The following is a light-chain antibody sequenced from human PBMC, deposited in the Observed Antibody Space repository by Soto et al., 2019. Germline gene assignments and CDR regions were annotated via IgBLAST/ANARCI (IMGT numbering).Light chain of an antibody. J-gene: IGKJ1*01. CDR2: YTS. Sequence: DIQMTQSASSLSASVGDRVTITCQASQDISHYLNWYQQKPGKAPKLLIYYTSNLERGVPSKFSGSGSGTDFILTIDSLQPEDIATYYCQQFYQLPWTFGQGTKVEIE. CDR3: QQFYQLPWT. V-gene: IGKV1-33*01. CDR1: QDISHY.